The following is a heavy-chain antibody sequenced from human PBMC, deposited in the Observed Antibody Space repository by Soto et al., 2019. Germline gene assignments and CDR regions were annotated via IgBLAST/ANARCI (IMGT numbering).Heavy chain of an antibody. J-gene: IGHJ3*02. D-gene: IGHD6-13*01. Sequence: SETLSLTCTVSGGSISSYYWSWIRQPPGKGLEWIGYIYYRGSTNYNPSLKSRVTISVDTSKNQFSLKLSSVTAADTAVYYCARQQIAAADAFDIWGQGTMVTVSS. CDR3: ARQQIAAADAFDI. CDR1: GGSISSYY. CDR2: IYYRGST. V-gene: IGHV4-59*08.